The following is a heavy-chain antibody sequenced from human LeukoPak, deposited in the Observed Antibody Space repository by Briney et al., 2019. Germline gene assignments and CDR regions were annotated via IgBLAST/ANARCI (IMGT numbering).Heavy chain of an antibody. CDR1: GFTFSSYD. Sequence: GGSLRLSCAASGFTFSSYDMHWVRQAPGKGLVWVSRINSDGSSTSYADSVKGRFTISRDNAKNTLFLQMNTLRAEDTAVYYCASAEVIQYGMDVWGQGTTVTVSS. V-gene: IGHV3-74*01. CDR2: INSDGSST. CDR3: ASAEVIQYGMDV. D-gene: IGHD3-16*02. J-gene: IGHJ6*02.